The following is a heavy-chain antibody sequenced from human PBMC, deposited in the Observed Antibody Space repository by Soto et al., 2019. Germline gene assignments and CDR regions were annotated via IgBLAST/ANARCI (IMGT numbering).Heavy chain of an antibody. Sequence: QVQLVQSGAEVREPGASVKVSCKTSGYTCSRYGIARVRQAPGQGLEWMGWINGNTGHTIYAMNLEDRLTISTDTSTSTAYMELRSLTSDDTAVYYCARERKWEPLPYWGQGTLVTVSS. D-gene: IGHD1-26*01. CDR1: GYTCSRYG. J-gene: IGHJ4*02. V-gene: IGHV1-18*01. CDR3: ARERKWEPLPY. CDR2: INGNTGHT.